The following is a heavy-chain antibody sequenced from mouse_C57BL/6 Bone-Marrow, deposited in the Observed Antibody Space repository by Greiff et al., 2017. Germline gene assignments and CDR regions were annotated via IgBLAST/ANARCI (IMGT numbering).Heavy chain of an antibody. CDR2: ISGGGGNT. V-gene: IGHV5-9*01. CDR3: GRRYYFDY. J-gene: IGHJ2*01. CDR1: GFTFSSYT. Sequence: EVKLMESGGGLVKPGGSLKLSCAASGFTFSSYTMSWVRQTPEKRLEWVATISGGGGNTYYPDSVKGRFAISRDNAKNTLYLQMSSLRSEDTALYYCGRRYYFDYWGQGTTLTGSS.